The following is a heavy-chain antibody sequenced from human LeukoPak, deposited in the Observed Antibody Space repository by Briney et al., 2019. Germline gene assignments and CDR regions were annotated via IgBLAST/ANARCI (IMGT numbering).Heavy chain of an antibody. CDR1: GFTFSSYS. D-gene: IGHD3-3*01. CDR3: ARAPSGYYDFWSGYYIFGYFDY. V-gene: IGHV3-21*01. Sequence: GGSLRLSCAASGFTFSSYSMNWVRQAPGKGLEWVSSISRSSSYIYYADSVKGRFTISRDNAKNSLYLQMNSLRAEDTAVYYCARAPSGYYDFWSGYYIFGYFDYWGQGTLVTVSS. CDR2: ISRSSSYI. J-gene: IGHJ4*02.